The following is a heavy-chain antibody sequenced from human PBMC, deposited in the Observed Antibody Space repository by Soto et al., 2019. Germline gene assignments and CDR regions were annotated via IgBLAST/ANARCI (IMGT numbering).Heavy chain of an antibody. CDR3: ARALDWVLYDY. D-gene: IGHD3-3*01. CDR1: GFTFSNYV. J-gene: IGHJ4*02. CDR2: VSHDGSTT. Sequence: HPVGSLRLSCAASGFTFSNYVMHWVRQAPGKGLVWVSRVSHDGSTTSYADSVKGRFTISRDNSKNTLYLQMNSLRDEDTAVYYCARALDWVLYDYCGQRTPVTVSS. V-gene: IGHV3-74*01.